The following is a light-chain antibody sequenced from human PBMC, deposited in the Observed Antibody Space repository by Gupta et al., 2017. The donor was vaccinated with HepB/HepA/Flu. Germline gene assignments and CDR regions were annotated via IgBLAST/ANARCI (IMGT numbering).Light chain of an antibody. CDR2: DDT. J-gene: IGLJ2*01. V-gene: IGLV2-14*01. Sequence: QSALTQPASVSGSPRQSITISCTGTSSVGAGDNRFSWYHQHPGDTPKLMIYDDTNRPSGISNRISGSKSGRTASLTISALQAEDEASYYCSSYTDTSPTVVFGGGTKLTVL. CDR1: SSVGAGDNR. CDR3: SSYTDTSPTVV.